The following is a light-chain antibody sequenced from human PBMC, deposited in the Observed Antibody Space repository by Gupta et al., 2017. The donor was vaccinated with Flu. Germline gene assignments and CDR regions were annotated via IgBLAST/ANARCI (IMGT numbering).Light chain of an antibody. Sequence: ITISCTATGPDFRAYNYVSGYQQHPGKPPSRIMCEVDNRPSGVSTRFSGSNSGANASPAIXGXQPEDEXEDDCDCDTGSNIHWLFGGGTKLTVL. J-gene: IGLJ2*01. CDR3: DCDTGSNIHWL. CDR2: EVD. CDR1: GPDFRAYNY. V-gene: IGLV2-14*01.